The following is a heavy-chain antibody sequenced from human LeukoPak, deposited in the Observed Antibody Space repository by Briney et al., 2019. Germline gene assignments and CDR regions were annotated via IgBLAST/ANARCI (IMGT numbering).Heavy chain of an antibody. CDR1: GYSFTSYW. CDR2: IYPGDSDT. V-gene: IGHV5-51*01. CDR3: ARPPKSSSDAFDI. Sequence: GESLKISCKGAGYSFTSYWIGWVRQMPGKGLEWMGIIYPGDSDTRYSPSFQGQVTISADKSISTAYLQWSSLKASDTAMYYCARPPKSSSDAFDIWGQGTMVTVPS. J-gene: IGHJ3*02. D-gene: IGHD6-6*01.